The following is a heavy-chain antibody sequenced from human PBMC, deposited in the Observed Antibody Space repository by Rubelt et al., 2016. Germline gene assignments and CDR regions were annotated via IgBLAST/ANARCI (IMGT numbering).Heavy chain of an antibody. V-gene: IGHV3-48*04. CDR3: ARVGLGLYGMDV. CDR2: ITSDKNTI. J-gene: IGHJ6*02. D-gene: IGHD3-16*01. Sequence: EVQLLESGGGLVQPGGSLRLSCAASGFTFSSYAMTWVRQAPGKGLEWVSYITSDKNTIYYADSVKGRFTISRDNAKNPLYLQMSSLGAEDTAVYYCARVGLGLYGMDVWGQGTTVTVSS. CDR1: GFTFSSYA.